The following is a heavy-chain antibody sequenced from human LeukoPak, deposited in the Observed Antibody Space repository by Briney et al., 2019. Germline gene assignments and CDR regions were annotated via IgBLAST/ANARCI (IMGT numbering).Heavy chain of an antibody. CDR3: ARGEQLVVY. V-gene: IGHV3-30-3*01. CDR1: GFTFSSYA. CDR2: ISYDGGSK. J-gene: IGHJ4*02. D-gene: IGHD6-6*01. Sequence: SGRSLRLSCAASGFTFSSYALHWVRQAPGKGLEWVALISYDGGSKYYADSVKGRFTISRDNSKNTLYLQMNSLRAEDTAVYYCARGEQLVVYWGQGTLVTVSS.